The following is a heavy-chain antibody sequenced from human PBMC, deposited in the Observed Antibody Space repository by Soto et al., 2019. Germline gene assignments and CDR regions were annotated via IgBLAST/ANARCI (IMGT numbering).Heavy chain of an antibody. Sequence: QVQLVESGGGVVQPGRSLRLSCAASGFTFSSYGMHWVRQAPGKGLEWVAVVSYDGSNKYYADSVKGRFSISRDNSKNTLYLQMHRLRAEDTAVYYCAKDIGKQWHYFDYWCQGTLVTVSS. J-gene: IGHJ4*02. D-gene: IGHD6-19*01. CDR2: VSYDGSNK. V-gene: IGHV3-30*18. CDR1: GFTFSSYG. CDR3: AKDIGKQWHYFDY.